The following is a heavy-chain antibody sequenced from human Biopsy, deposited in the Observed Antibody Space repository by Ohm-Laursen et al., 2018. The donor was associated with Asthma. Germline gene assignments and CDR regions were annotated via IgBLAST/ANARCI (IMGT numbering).Heavy chain of an antibody. CDR2: ISYDGRNT. CDR3: ARGGLHYYEYYGMDV. D-gene: IGHD2-21*02. V-gene: IGHV3-30*04. Sequence: SSLRLSRAASGFTFDNYTMHWVRQAPGKGLEWVTIISYDGRNTYYADSVEGRFTISRDNSKNTLFLQMSSLRPEDTAVYYCARGGLHYYEYYGMDVWGQGTTVTVSS. J-gene: IGHJ6*02. CDR1: GFTFDNYT.